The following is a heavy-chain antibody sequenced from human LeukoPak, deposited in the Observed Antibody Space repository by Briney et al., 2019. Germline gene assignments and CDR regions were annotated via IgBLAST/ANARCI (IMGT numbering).Heavy chain of an antibody. D-gene: IGHD2-2*01. V-gene: IGHV3-7*03. CDR2: IKQDGSEK. J-gene: IGHJ6*03. Sequence: GGSLRLSCVASGFTFSNYWMSWVRQAPGKGLEWVANIKQDGSEKYCVDSVKGRFTISRDNAKNSLYLQMNSLRAEDTALYYCAREATYCSSTSCFDYYYYMDVWGKGTTVTVSS. CDR1: GFTFSNYW. CDR3: AREATYCSSTSCFDYYYYMDV.